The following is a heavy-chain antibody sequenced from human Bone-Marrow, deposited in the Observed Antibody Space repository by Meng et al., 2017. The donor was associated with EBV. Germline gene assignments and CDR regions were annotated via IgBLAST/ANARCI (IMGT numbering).Heavy chain of an antibody. V-gene: IGHV4-61*01. J-gene: IGHJ4*02. Sequence: GPGRWKPPEPLSRTCTVPGASVSGGTYHWSWIRQPPGKELEWIGYIYDGGTTIYNPSLKSRVTILVDASKNQFSLKLSSVTTADTAVYYCAKSRSSTPGVVDYWGQGTLVTVSS. CDR1: GASVSGGTYH. CDR2: IYDGGTT. CDR3: AKSRSSTPGVVDY. D-gene: IGHD3-10*01.